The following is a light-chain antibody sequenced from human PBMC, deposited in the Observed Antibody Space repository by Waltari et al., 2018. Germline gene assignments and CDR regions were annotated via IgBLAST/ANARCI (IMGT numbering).Light chain of an antibody. Sequence: TVMTQSPATLSVYPGERATLPCRASQTVRSYLAWYQQKPVPAPRLLIYGASTRATGIPARFSGRGSGTEFTLTISSLQSEDFAVYYCQQYNNWPRTFGQGTKVEIK. CDR3: QQYNNWPRT. V-gene: IGKV3-15*01. CDR1: QTVRSY. J-gene: IGKJ1*01. CDR2: GAS.